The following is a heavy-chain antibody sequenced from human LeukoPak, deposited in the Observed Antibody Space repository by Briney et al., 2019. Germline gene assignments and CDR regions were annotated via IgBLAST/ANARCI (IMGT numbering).Heavy chain of an antibody. CDR3: ARTLTSLYYDSSGYSFRY. CDR2: MNPNSGNT. CDR1: GYTFTSYD. Sequence: ASVKVSCKASGYTFTSYDINWLRQATGQGLEWMGWMNPNSGNTGYAQKFQGRVTMTRNTSISTAYMELSSLRSEDTAVYYCARTLTSLYYDSSGYSFRYWGRGTLVTVSS. V-gene: IGHV1-8*01. J-gene: IGHJ4*02. D-gene: IGHD3-22*01.